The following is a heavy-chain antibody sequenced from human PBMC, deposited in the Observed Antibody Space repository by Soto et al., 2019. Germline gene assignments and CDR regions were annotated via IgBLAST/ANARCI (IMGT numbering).Heavy chain of an antibody. Sequence: ASLALSCTVPRASVIAYYWNGIRQNPGKGLQWIGYTYYSGSTTYNPSLKSRVTISVDSSKNQFSLKLDSVTPADTAVYYCARVRATAGKRYFDYCGPRTLVTV. V-gene: IGHV4-59*02. J-gene: IGHJ4*02. CDR1: RASVIAYY. D-gene: IGHD6-13*01. CDR3: ARVRATAGKRYFDY. CDR2: TYYSGST.